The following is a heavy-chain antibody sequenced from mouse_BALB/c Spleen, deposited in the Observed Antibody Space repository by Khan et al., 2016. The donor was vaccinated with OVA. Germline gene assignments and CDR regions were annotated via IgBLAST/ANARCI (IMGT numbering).Heavy chain of an antibody. CDR3: ARGHYYGSYWYFDV. J-gene: IGHJ1*01. CDR2: INTYTGEP. V-gene: IGHV9-3-1*01. Sequence: QIQLVQSGPELKKPGETVKISYKASGYTFTNYGMNWVKQAPGKDLKWMGWINTYTGEPTYADDFKGRFAFSLETSVNTAYLQINNLKNEDTATYFCARGHYYGSYWYFDVWGAGTTVTVSS. CDR1: GYTFTNYG. D-gene: IGHD1-1*01.